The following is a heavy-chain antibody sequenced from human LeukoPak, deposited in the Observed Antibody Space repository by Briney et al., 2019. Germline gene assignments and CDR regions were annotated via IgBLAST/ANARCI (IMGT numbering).Heavy chain of an antibody. V-gene: IGHV3-21*01. J-gene: IGHJ4*02. CDR2: ISSSSSYI. CDR1: GFTFSSYS. CDR3: ARSFKRILESPEMVDY. Sequence: MTGGSLRLSCAASGFTFSSYSMNWVRQAPGKGLEWVSSISSSSSYIYYADSVKGRFTISRDNAKNSLYLQMNSLKAEDTAVYYCARSFKRILESPEMVDYWGQGTLVTVSS. D-gene: IGHD3-3*01.